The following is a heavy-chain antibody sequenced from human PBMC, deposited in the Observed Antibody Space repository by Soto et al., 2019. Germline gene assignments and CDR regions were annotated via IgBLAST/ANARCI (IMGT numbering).Heavy chain of an antibody. CDR2: IYHSGST. Sequence: QLQLQESGSGLVKPSQTLSLTCAVSGGSISSGGYSWSWIRQPPGKGLEWIGYIYHSGSTYYNPSLTSRVTISVDRSTNQFSLKLSSVTAADTAVYYCARVNYDYVWGSYRPYGMDVWGQGTTVTVSS. CDR1: GGSISSGGYS. D-gene: IGHD3-16*02. J-gene: IGHJ6*02. CDR3: ARVNYDYVWGSYRPYGMDV. V-gene: IGHV4-30-2*01.